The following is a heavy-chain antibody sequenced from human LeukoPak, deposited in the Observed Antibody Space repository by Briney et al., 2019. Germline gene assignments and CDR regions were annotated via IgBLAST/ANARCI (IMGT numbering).Heavy chain of an antibody. CDR2: IYYSGST. Sequence: PSETLSLTCTVSGGSISSYYWSWIRQPPGKGLEWIGYIYYSGSTNYNPSLKSRVTISVDTSKNQFSLKLGSVTAADTAVYYCARDGTHAFDIWGQGTMVTVSS. J-gene: IGHJ3*02. CDR1: GGSISSYY. D-gene: IGHD1-26*01. CDR3: ARDGTHAFDI. V-gene: IGHV4-59*01.